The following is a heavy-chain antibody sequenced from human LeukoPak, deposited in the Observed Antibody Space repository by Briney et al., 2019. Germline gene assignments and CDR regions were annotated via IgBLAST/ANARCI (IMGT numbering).Heavy chain of an antibody. CDR1: GYTFTSYG. Sequence: ASVKVSCKASGYTFTSYGISWVRQAPGQGLEWMGWISAYNGNTNYAQKLQGRVTMTTDTSTSTAYMELRRLRSDDTAVYYCARVPSRVAKKWFDPWGQGTLVTVSS. V-gene: IGHV1-18*01. D-gene: IGHD6-6*01. J-gene: IGHJ5*02. CDR3: ARVPSRVAKKWFDP. CDR2: ISAYNGNT.